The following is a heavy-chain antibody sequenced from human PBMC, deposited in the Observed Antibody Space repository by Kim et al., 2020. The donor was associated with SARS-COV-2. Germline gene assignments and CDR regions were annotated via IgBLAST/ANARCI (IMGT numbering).Heavy chain of an antibody. Sequence: GGSLRLSCAASGFTFGGNSMTWVRQAAGKGLEWVACINQNGSQKYYVDSAKGRFTISRDNAKNSVYLQMNSLRGEDTAVYYCARGRGVDYWGQGTLVTVSS. J-gene: IGHJ4*02. CDR2: INQNGSQK. CDR3: ARGRGVDY. CDR1: GFTFGGNS. V-gene: IGHV3-7*04.